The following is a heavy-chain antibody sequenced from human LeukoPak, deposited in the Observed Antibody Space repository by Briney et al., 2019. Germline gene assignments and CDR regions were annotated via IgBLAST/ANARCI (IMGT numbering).Heavy chain of an antibody. V-gene: IGHV1-18*01. J-gene: IGHJ6*02. Sequence: ASVKVSCKASGYTFTSYGISWVRQAPGQGLEWMGWISAYNGNTNYAQKLQGRVTMTTDTSTSTAYMELRSLGSDDTAVYYCARDEPDIVVVPAAYYYYYYGMDVWGQGTTVTVSS. CDR1: GYTFTSYG. CDR3: ARDEPDIVVVPAAYYYYYYGMDV. CDR2: ISAYNGNT. D-gene: IGHD2-2*01.